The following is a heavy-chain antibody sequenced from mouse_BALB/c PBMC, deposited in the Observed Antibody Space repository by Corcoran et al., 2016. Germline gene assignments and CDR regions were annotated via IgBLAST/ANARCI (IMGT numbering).Heavy chain of an antibody. D-gene: IGHD1-1*01. CDR2: INTYTGEP. J-gene: IGHJ2*01. CDR1: GYTFTNYG. V-gene: IGHV9-3-1*01. CDR3: ARGYYGSSPHYFDY. Sequence: QIQLVQSGPELKKPGETVKISCKASGYTFTNYGMNWVKQAPGKGLKWMGWINTYTGEPTYADAFKGRFAFSLETSASTSYLQINNLKNEDTATDFCARGYYGSSPHYFDYWGQGTTLTVSS.